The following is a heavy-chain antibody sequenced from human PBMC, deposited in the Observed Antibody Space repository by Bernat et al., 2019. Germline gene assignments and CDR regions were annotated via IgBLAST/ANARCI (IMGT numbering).Heavy chain of an antibody. CDR3: ATVGYGSSTSCLHLYYYYGMDV. V-gene: IGHV1-24*01. D-gene: IGHD2-2*01. CDR2: FDPEDGET. CDR1: GYTLTELS. Sequence: QVQLVQSGAEVKKPGASVKVSCKVSGYTLTELSMHWVRQAPGKGLEWMGGFDPEDGETIYAQKFQGRVTMTEDTSTDTAYMELSSLRSEDTAVYYCATVGYGSSTSCLHLYYYYGMDVWGQGTTVTVAS. J-gene: IGHJ6*02.